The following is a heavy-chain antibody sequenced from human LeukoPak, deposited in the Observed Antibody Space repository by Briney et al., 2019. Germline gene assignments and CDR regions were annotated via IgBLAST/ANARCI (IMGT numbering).Heavy chain of an antibody. V-gene: IGHV4-59*01. Sequence: SETLSLTCTVSGGSISSYYWSWIRQPPGKGLEWVGYIYYSGSTNYNPSLKSRVTISVDTSKNQFSLKLSSVTAADTAVYYCARGGSRWLQLGGPIDYWGQGTLVTVSS. CDR3: ARGGSRWLQLGGPIDY. D-gene: IGHD5-24*01. CDR2: IYYSGST. CDR1: GGSISSYY. J-gene: IGHJ4*02.